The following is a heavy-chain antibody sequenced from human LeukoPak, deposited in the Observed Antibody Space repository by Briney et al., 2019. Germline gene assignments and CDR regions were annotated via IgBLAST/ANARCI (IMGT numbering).Heavy chain of an antibody. V-gene: IGHV1-46*01. Sequence: GASVKVSCKASGYTFTSYYMHWVRQAPGQGLEWMGIINPSGGSTSYAQKFQGRVTMTRDTSTSTVYMELISLRSEDTAVYYCARGYCSGGSCYWFDPWGQGTLVTVSS. J-gene: IGHJ5*02. CDR1: GYTFTSYY. CDR2: INPSGGST. D-gene: IGHD2-15*01. CDR3: ARGYCSGGSCYWFDP.